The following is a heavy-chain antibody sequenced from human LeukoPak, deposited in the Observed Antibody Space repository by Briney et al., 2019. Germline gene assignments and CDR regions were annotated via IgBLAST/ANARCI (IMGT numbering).Heavy chain of an antibody. J-gene: IGHJ4*02. Sequence: GGSLRLSCAAPGFTFSSYWRNWVRQAPGKGLEWVASIKQDGSENSYVDFLEGRFTISRENAKNSLYLQMNSLRAEDTAAYYGARDANWARDYWGQGTLVTVSS. V-gene: IGHV3-7*01. CDR1: GFTFSSYW. CDR3: ARDANWARDY. CDR2: IKQDGSEN. D-gene: IGHD7-27*01.